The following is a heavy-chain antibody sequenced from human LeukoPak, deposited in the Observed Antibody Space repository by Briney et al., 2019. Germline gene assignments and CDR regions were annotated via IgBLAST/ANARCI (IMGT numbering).Heavy chain of an antibody. CDR3: ARSPGGGMSYWFDP. V-gene: IGHV4-34*01. J-gene: IGHJ5*02. Sequence: SETLSLTCAVYGGSFSGYYWSWIRQPPGKGLEWIGEINHSGSTNYNPSLKSRVTISVDTSKNQFSLKLSSVTAADMAVYYCARSPGGGMSYWFDPWGQGTLVTVSS. CDR2: INHSGST. D-gene: IGHD3-16*01. CDR1: GGSFSGYY.